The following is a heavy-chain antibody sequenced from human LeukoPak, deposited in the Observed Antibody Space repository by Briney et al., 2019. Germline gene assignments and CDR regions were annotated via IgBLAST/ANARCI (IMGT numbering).Heavy chain of an antibody. J-gene: IGHJ6*03. Sequence: SETLSLTCTVSGGSISSSSYYWGWIRQPPGKGLEWIGSIYYSGSTYYNPSLKSRVTISVDTSKNQFSLKLSSVTAADTAVYYCARVRYCSSTSCYRGYYYYYYMDVWGKGTTVTVSS. V-gene: IGHV4-39*01. CDR2: IYYSGST. CDR3: ARVRYCSSTSCYRGYYYYYYMDV. D-gene: IGHD2-2*01. CDR1: GGSISSSSYY.